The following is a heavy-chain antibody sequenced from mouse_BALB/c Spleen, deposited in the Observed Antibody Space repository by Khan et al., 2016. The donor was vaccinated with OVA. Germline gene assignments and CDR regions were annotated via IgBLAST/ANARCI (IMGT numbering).Heavy chain of an antibody. D-gene: IGHD1-1*01. CDR3: ERDGSRYNYAMDY. V-gene: IGHV3-2*02. Sequence: EVQLQESGPGLVKPSQSLSLTCTVTGYSITSDYAWNWIRQFPGNQLEWMGYISYSGSTNYNPSLKSRISITRDTSKNQFFLQLNSVTTEDTATYYGERDGSRYNYAMDYWGQGSSVTVSS. J-gene: IGHJ4*01. CDR2: ISYSGST. CDR1: GYSITSDYA.